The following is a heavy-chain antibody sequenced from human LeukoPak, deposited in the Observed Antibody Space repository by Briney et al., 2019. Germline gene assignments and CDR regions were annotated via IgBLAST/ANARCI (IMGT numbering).Heavy chain of an antibody. V-gene: IGHV3-21*01. Sequence: PGGSLRLSCAASKFTFSSYMNWVRQAPGKRLEWVSSISSSGTYISYAESVKGRFTISRDNAKNSLYLQMNSLRAEDTAVYYWARVAGGSYPSDDWGQGTLVTVSS. D-gene: IGHD1-26*01. CDR1: KFTFSSY. CDR2: ISSSGTYI. CDR3: ARVAGGSYPSDD. J-gene: IGHJ4*02.